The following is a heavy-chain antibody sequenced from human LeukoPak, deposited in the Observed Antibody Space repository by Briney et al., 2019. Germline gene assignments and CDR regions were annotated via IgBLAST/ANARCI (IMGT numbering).Heavy chain of an antibody. CDR2: IGGSGTRT. J-gene: IGHJ4*02. V-gene: IGHV3-23*01. D-gene: IGHD2-2*03. CDR3: AKDSHWILFYD. Sequence: PGESLRLSCAASGFTFSSYGMNWVRQPPGKGRDWVSCIGGSGTRTYYADSVKGRFTIFRDNSKNTLYLQMNSLRDEDTGVYYCAKDSHWILFYDWGQGTLVTVSS. CDR1: GFTFSSYG.